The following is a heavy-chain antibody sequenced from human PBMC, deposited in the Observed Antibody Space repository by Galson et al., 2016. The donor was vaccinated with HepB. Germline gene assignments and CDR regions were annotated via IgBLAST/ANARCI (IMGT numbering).Heavy chain of an antibody. V-gene: IGHV3-23*01. CDR2: IHLAGRDI. Sequence: SLRLSCAASGFTFSKYALSWVRQAPGKGLEWISAIHLAGRDIYYSDSVRGRFTISRDDSNNMLYLQMNNLRDEDTAVYYCTKHEVRTHHYWGQGTLVTVSS. CDR3: TKHEVRTHHY. D-gene: IGHD3-10*01. CDR1: GFTFSKYA. J-gene: IGHJ1*01.